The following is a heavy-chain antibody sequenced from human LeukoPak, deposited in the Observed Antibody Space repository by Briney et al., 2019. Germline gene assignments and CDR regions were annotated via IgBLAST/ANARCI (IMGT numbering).Heavy chain of an antibody. CDR1: GFTFTSYA. V-gene: IGHV3-23*01. D-gene: IGHD3-16*01. CDR2: ISSPGGST. Sequence: GGSLRLSCGASGFTFTSYAMSWVRHAPREGLAWVPAISSPGGSTYYADSVKGRFTISRDNSKNTLYLQMNSLRAEDTAVYYCAKSLYDYVWGSYGMPFDYWGQGTLVTVSS. J-gene: IGHJ4*02. CDR3: AKSLYDYVWGSYGMPFDY.